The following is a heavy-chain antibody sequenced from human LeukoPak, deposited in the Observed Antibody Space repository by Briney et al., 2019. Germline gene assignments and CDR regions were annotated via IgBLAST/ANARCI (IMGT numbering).Heavy chain of an antibody. V-gene: IGHV4-39*02. J-gene: IGHJ6*03. CDR3: ARDPGTLLRGPTRGYDGNYYYMDV. CDR1: GGFISSSRYY. CDR2: YYYSGST. Sequence: SETLSLTCTVSGGFISSSRYYWGWIRQPPGKGLVWNECYYYSGSTYYNPSLKSQHTICVDQSMTEFALQLTAVTAADTAVYYCARDPGTLLRGPTRGYDGNYYYMDVWGKGTTVTISS. D-gene: IGHD3-10*01.